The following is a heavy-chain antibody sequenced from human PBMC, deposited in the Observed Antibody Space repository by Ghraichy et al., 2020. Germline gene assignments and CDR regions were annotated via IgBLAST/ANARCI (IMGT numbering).Heavy chain of an antibody. CDR3: AREIGYNYGYYFDY. CDR1: GGSISNYY. V-gene: IGHV4-4*07. D-gene: IGHD5-18*01. J-gene: IGHJ4*02. Sequence: SETLSLTCTVSGGSISNYYWSWIRQPAGKGLEWIGRIYISGSTNNNPSLMSRVSMSVDTSKRQFSLKLSSVTAADMAVYYCAREIGYNYGYYFDYWGQGTLVTVSS. CDR2: IYISGST.